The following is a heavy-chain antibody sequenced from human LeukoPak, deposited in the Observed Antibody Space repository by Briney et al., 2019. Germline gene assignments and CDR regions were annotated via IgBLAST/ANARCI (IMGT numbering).Heavy chain of an antibody. CDR2: IIPIFGTA. CDR3: ARDRRYSYGYEYYYYYYMDV. J-gene: IGHJ6*03. CDR1: GGTFISYA. Sequence: SVKVSCKASGGTFISYAISWVRQAPGQGLEWMGGIIPIFGTANYAQKFQGRVTITADESTSTAYMELSSLRSEDTAVYYCARDRRYSYGYEYYYYYYMDVWGKGTTVTISS. V-gene: IGHV1-69*13. D-gene: IGHD5-18*01.